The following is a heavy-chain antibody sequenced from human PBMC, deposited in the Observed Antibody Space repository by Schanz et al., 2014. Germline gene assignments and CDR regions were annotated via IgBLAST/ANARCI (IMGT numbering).Heavy chain of an antibody. D-gene: IGHD4-17*01. Sequence: QVQLVQSGGEMKKPGASVKVSCKASGGTFSTYPINWLRQAPGQGLEWMGRIIPILGIANYAQKFQGRVTFTADRSTSTAYMELSSLRSEDTAVYYCARGYGDSPTDYWGQGTLVTVSS. V-gene: IGHV1-69*02. CDR1: GGTFSTYP. CDR2: IIPILGIA. J-gene: IGHJ4*02. CDR3: ARGYGDSPTDY.